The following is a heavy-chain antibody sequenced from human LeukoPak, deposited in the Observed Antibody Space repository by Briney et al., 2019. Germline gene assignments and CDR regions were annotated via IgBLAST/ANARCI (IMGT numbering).Heavy chain of an antibody. J-gene: IGHJ6*03. CDR2: INHSGST. CDR1: GGSISSSSYY. V-gene: IGHV4-39*07. CDR3: ARVQRFGYYYYYMDV. Sequence: SETLSLTCTVSGGSISSSSYYWGWIRQPPGKGLEWIGEINHSGSTNYNPSLKSRVTISVDTSKNQFSLKLSSVTAADTAVYYCARVQRFGYYYYYMDVWGKGTTVTVSS. D-gene: IGHD3-16*01.